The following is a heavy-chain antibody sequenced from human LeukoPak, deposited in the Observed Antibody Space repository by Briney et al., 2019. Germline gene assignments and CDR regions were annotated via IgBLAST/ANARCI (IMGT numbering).Heavy chain of an antibody. D-gene: IGHD2-2*01. V-gene: IGHV1-24*01. CDR2: FDPEDGET. Sequence: ASVKVSCKVSGYTLTELSMHWVRQAPGKGLEWMGGFDPEDGETIYAQKFQGRVTMTEDTSTDTAYMELSSLRSEDTAVYYCATGGDIVVVPAAHDAFDIWGQGTMVTVSS. CDR1: GYTLTELS. J-gene: IGHJ3*02. CDR3: ATGGDIVVVPAAHDAFDI.